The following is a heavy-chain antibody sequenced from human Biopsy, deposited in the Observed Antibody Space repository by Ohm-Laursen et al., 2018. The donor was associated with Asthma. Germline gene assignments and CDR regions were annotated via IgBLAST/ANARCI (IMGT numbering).Heavy chain of an antibody. CDR1: GFTFGSYG. Sequence: SLRLSCSASGFTFGSYGLHWVRQAPGKGLEWVADIWFDGSNKHYADSVKGRFTISRDNSKNTLYLQMNSLRAEDTALYYCGRERSYMVDYWGRGTLVIVSS. CDR2: IWFDGSNK. D-gene: IGHD3-10*01. CDR3: GRERSYMVDY. J-gene: IGHJ4*02. V-gene: IGHV3-33*01.